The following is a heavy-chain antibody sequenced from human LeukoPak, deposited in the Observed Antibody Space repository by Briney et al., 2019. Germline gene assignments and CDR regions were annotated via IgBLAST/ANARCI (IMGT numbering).Heavy chain of an antibody. CDR3: ARVSQWLVYYFDY. Sequence: PGGSLRLSSAASGFTFSSYAMHWVRQAPGKGLEWVAVISYDGSNKYYADSVKGRFTISRDNSKNTLYLQMNSLRAEDTAVYYCARVSQWLVYYFDYWGQGTLVTVSS. D-gene: IGHD6-19*01. CDR1: GFTFSSYA. J-gene: IGHJ4*02. V-gene: IGHV3-30-3*01. CDR2: ISYDGSNK.